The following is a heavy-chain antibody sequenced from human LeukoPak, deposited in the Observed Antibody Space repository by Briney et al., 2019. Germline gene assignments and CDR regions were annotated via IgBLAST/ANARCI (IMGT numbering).Heavy chain of an antibody. D-gene: IGHD6-13*01. J-gene: IGHJ6*03. CDR2: IRSKAYGGTT. CDR3: TRDLIAAAAYYYYYYMDV. Sequence: GGSLRLSCTASGFTFGDYAMSWFRQAPGKGLEWVGFIRSKAYGGTTEYAASVKGRFTISRDDSKSIAYLQMNSLKTEDTAVYYCTRDLIAAAAYYYYYYMDVWGKGTTVTVSS. CDR1: GFTFGDYA. V-gene: IGHV3-49*03.